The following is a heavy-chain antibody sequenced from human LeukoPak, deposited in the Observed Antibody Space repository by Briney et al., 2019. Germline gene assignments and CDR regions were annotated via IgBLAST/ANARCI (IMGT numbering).Heavy chain of an antibody. CDR3: AKAPGLRYFDWLSMGGYYFDY. V-gene: IGHV3-23*01. J-gene: IGHJ4*02. Sequence: GGSLRLSCAASGFTFSSYAMSWVRQAPGKGLEWVSAIRGSGGSTYYADSVKGRFTISRDNSKNTLYLQMNSLRAEDTAVYYCAKAPGLRYFDWLSMGGYYFDYWGQGTLVTVSS. CDR2: IRGSGGST. D-gene: IGHD3-9*01. CDR1: GFTFSSYA.